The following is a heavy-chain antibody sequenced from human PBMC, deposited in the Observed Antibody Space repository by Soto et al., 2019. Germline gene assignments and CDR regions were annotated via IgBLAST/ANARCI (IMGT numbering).Heavy chain of an antibody. CDR3: ARDYYDSSGYLYYYYGMDV. D-gene: IGHD3-22*01. CDR2: INPNSGGT. V-gene: IGHV1-2*04. CDR1: GYTFTGYY. J-gene: IGHJ6*02. Sequence: ASVKVSCKASGYTFTGYYMHWVRQAPGQGLEWMGWINPNSGGTNYAQKFRGWVTMTRDTSISTAYMELSRLRSDDTAVYYCARDYYDSSGYLYYYYGMDVWGQGTTVTVSS.